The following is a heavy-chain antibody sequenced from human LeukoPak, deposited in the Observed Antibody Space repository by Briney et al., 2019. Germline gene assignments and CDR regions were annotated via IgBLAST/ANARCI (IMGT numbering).Heavy chain of an antibody. CDR2: IIPIFGTA. CDR1: AYTFTSYG. Sequence: ASVKVSCKASAYTFTSYGISWVRQAPGQGLEWMGGIIPIFGTANYAQKFQGRVTITADESTSTAYMELSSLRSEDTAVYYCARDNTAMVSWGQGTLVTVSS. V-gene: IGHV1-69*13. CDR3: ARDNTAMVS. J-gene: IGHJ4*02. D-gene: IGHD5-18*01.